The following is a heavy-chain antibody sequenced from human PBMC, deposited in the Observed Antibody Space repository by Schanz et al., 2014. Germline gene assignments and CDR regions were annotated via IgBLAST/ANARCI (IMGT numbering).Heavy chain of an antibody. J-gene: IGHJ4*02. Sequence: EVQLLESGGGLVQPGGSLRLSCAASGFTFSSYAMSWVRQAPGKGLEWVSAISGSGGSAYYADSVKGRFTISRDNSKNTLYLQMNSQRAEDTAVYYCARIGGSVFDYWAQGTLVTVSS. CDR3: ARIGGSVFDY. D-gene: IGHD3-10*01. CDR2: ISGSGGSA. V-gene: IGHV3-23*01. CDR1: GFTFSSYA.